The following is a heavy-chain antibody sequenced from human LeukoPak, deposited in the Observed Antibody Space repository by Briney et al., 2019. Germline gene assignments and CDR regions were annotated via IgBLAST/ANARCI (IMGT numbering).Heavy chain of an antibody. CDR1: EFSVGSNY. J-gene: IGHJ4*02. D-gene: IGHD3-22*01. CDR3: ARVAQHRYYYDSSAFRYYFDY. V-gene: IGHV3-66*01. Sequence: GGSLRLSCAASEFSVGSNYMTWVRQAPGKGLEWVSLIYSGGSTYYADSVKGRFTISRDNSKNTLYLQMNSLRAEDTAVYYCARVAQHRYYYDSSAFRYYFDYWGQGTLVTVSS. CDR2: IYSGGST.